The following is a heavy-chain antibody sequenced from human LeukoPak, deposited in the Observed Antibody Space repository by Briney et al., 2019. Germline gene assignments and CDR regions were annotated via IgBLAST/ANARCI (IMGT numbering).Heavy chain of an antibody. V-gene: IGHV3-30-3*01. CDR1: GFTFSSYA. Sequence: GRSLRLSCAASGFTFSSYATHWVRQAPGKGLEWVAVISYDGSNKYYADSVKGRFTISRDNSKNTLYLQMNSLRAEDTAVYYCARGSRIAAAGTSFDYWGQGTLVTVSS. CDR2: ISYDGSNK. D-gene: IGHD6-13*01. CDR3: ARGSRIAAAGTSFDY. J-gene: IGHJ4*02.